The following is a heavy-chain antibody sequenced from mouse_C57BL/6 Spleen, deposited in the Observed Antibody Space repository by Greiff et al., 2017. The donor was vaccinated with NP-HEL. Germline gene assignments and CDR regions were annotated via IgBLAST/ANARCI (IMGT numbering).Heavy chain of an antibody. Sequence: QVQLQQSGAELVRPGASVKLSCKASGYTFTDYYINWVKQRPGQGLEWIARIYPGSGNTYYNEKFKGKATLTAEKSSSTAYMQLSSLTSEDSAVYFCARWGGSYVNYAMDYWGQGTSVTVSS. CDR2: IYPGSGNT. CDR3: ARWGGSYVNYAMDY. CDR1: GYTFTDYY. V-gene: IGHV1-76*01. D-gene: IGHD1-1*01. J-gene: IGHJ4*01.